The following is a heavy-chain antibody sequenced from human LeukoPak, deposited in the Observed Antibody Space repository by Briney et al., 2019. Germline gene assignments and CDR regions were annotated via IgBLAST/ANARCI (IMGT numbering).Heavy chain of an antibody. D-gene: IGHD2-15*01. CDR1: GFTFSSYS. V-gene: IGHV3-21*01. CDR3: ARAPGYCSGGSCFYYYYMDV. CDR2: ISSSSSYI. Sequence: GGSLRLSCAASGFTFSSYSMNWVRQAPGKGLEWVSSISSSSSYIYYADSVKGRFTISRDNAKNSLYLQMNSLRAEDTAVYYCARAPGYCSGGSCFYYYYMDVWGKGTTDTVSS. J-gene: IGHJ6*03.